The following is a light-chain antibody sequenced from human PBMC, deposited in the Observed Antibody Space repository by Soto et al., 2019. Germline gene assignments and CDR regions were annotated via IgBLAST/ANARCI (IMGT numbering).Light chain of an antibody. J-gene: IGLJ3*02. V-gene: IGLV2-8*01. CDR1: SSDVGGHNY. CDR2: EVS. Sequence: QSVLTQSPSASGSPGQSVTISCTGTSSDVGGHNYVSWYQHHPGKAPKLIIYEVSKRPSGVPDRFSGSKSANTASLTVSGLQAEDEAFYYCSSTAGNNNLVFGGGTKLTFL. CDR3: SSTAGNNNLV.